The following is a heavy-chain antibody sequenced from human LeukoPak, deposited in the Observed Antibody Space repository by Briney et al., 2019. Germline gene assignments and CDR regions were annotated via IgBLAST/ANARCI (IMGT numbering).Heavy chain of an antibody. CDR2: ISYDGSNK. Sequence: QPGGSLRLSCAASGFTFSSYGMHWVRQAPGKGLEWVAVISYDGSNKYYADSVKGRFTISRDNSKNTLYLQMNSLRAEDTAVYYCAKDTRTTVTKYDGFLDLWGRGTLVTVSS. CDR1: GFTFSSYG. D-gene: IGHD4-17*01. J-gene: IGHJ2*01. CDR3: AKDTRTTVTKYDGFLDL. V-gene: IGHV3-30*18.